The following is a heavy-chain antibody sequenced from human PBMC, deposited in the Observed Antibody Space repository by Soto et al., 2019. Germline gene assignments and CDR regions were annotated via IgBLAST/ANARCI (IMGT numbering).Heavy chain of an antibody. CDR1: GGSFSGYY. J-gene: IGHJ6*02. CDR3: ARGRGRRVGVVVAAGTGHYYYGMDV. Sequence: TLSLTCAVYGGSFSGYYWSWIRQPPGKGLEWIGEVNHSGSTNYNPSLKSRVTISVDTSKNQFSLKLSSVTAADTAVYYCARGRGRRVGVVVAAGTGHYYYGMDVWGQGTTVTVSS. CDR2: VNHSGST. V-gene: IGHV4-34*01. D-gene: IGHD2-15*01.